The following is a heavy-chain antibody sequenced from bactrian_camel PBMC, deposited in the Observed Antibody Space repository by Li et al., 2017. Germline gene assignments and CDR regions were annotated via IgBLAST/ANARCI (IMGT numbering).Heavy chain of an antibody. J-gene: IGHJ4*01. CDR1: GFTISSHS. Sequence: QVQLVESGGGLVQPGGSLRLSCAASGFTISSHSMSWVRQAPGKGLEWVSTIYPDGTKTFIQDSVKARFNISRDNAKEMSTLQMNALESEDTALYYCAAFRPLPVSGGLYNYWGQGTQVTVS. CDR3: AAFRPLPVSGGLYNY. CDR2: IYPDGTKT. V-gene: IGHV3-2*01.